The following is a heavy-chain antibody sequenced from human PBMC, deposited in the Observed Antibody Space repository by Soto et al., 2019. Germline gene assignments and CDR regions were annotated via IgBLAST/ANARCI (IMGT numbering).Heavy chain of an antibody. J-gene: IGHJ6*02. Sequence: SETLCLTCSVSGGSISSYYWSWIRQPPGKGLEWIGYIYYSGSTNYNPSLKSRVTISVDTSKNQFSLKLSSVTAADTAVYYCARDRGRDIEGRGYYGMDVWGQGTTVTVSS. CDR3: ARDRGRDIEGRGYYGMDV. D-gene: IGHD5-12*01. CDR1: GGSISSYY. CDR2: IYYSGST. V-gene: IGHV4-59*01.